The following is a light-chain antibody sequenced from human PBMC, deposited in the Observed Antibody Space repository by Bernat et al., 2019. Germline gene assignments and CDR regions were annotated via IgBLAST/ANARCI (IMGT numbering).Light chain of an antibody. CDR2: DVT. V-gene: IGLV2-14*03. CDR3: NSYTTSSTWV. CDR1: SSDVGAYDF. J-gene: IGLJ3*02. Sequence: QSALTQPASVSGSPGQSVTISCTGTSSDVGAYDFVSWYQHHPGKAPKLLLYDVTNRPSGISYRFSGPKSGNTASLTISGRQDEDEAHYYCNSYTTSSTWVFGGGTKMTVL.